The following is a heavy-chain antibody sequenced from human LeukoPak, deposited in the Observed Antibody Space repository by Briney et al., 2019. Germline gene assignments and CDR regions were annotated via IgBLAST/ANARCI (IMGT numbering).Heavy chain of an antibody. CDR3: ARKRVQGIAGYYYYGMDV. CDR2: LIPIFGTA. D-gene: IGHD6-13*01. Sequence: ASVKVSCKASGYTFTSYGISWVRQAPVQGLEWMGGLIPIFGTANYAQKFQGRVTITADESTSTAYMELSSLRSEDTAVYYCARKRVQGIAGYYYYGMDVWGQGTTVTVSS. J-gene: IGHJ6*02. CDR1: GYTFTSYG. V-gene: IGHV1-69*13.